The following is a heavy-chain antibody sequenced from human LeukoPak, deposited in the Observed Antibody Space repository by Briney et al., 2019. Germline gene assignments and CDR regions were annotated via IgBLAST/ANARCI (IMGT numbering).Heavy chain of an antibody. CDR1: GGSISSSSDY. Sequence: SETLSLTCTVSGGSISSSSDYWGWIRQPLGKGLEWIGNIYYSGSTYYNPSLKSRVTISVDTPKNQFSLKLSSVTAVDTAVYYCARHDRFFDYWGQGTLVTVSS. J-gene: IGHJ4*02. CDR3: ARHDRFFDY. CDR2: IYYSGST. D-gene: IGHD3-3*01. V-gene: IGHV4-39*01.